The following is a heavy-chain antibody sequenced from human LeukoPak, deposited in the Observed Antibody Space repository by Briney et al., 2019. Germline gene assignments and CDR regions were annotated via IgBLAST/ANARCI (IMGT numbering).Heavy chain of an antibody. CDR1: GFTFSSYG. Sequence: GRSLRLSCAASGFTFSSYGMHWVRQAPGKGLEWVAVIWYDGSNKYYADSVKGRFTISRDNSKNTLYLQLNRVRAGDTAVFYCARGSSGYYYGELDYWGQGTLVTVSS. CDR2: IWYDGSNK. V-gene: IGHV3-30*19. D-gene: IGHD3-22*01. CDR3: ARGSSGYYYGELDY. J-gene: IGHJ4*02.